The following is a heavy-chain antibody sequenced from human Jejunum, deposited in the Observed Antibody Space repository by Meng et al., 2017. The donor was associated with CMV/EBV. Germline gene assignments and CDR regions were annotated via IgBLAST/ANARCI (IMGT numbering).Heavy chain of an antibody. D-gene: IGHD3-22*01. J-gene: IGHJ4*02. CDR2: ISAYNGNT. CDR1: GYASTNDG. V-gene: IGHV1-18*01. CDR3: ARDYYYDRSYYFDY. Sequence: QVHLVQSVTELKKPGASGKVSCKASGYASTNDGISWVRQAPGQGLEWMGWISAYNGNTNYAQKLQGRVTMTTDTSTSTAYMEVRSLRSDDTAVYYCARDYYYDRSYYFDYWGQGTLVTVSS.